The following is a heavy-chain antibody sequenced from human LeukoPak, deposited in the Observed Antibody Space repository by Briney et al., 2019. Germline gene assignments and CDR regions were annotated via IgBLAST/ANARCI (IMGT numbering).Heavy chain of an antibody. Sequence: SQTLSLTCTVSGGSISSGSYYWSWIRQPAGKGLEWIGRIYTSGSTNYNPSLKSRVTISVDTSTNQFSLKLSSVTAADTAVYYCARESRERRWFDPWGQGTLVTVSS. CDR3: ARESRERRWFDP. J-gene: IGHJ5*02. D-gene: IGHD1-1*01. CDR2: IYTSGST. CDR1: GGSISSGSYY. V-gene: IGHV4-61*02.